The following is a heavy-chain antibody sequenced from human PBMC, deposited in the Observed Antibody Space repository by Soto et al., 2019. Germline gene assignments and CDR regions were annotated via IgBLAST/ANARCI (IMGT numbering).Heavy chain of an antibody. J-gene: IGHJ5*02. CDR1: GYTFTSYA. Sequence: QVQLVQSGAEVKKPGASVKVSCKASGYTFTSYAMHWVRQAPGQRLEWMGWINAGNGNTKYSQKFQGRVTITRDTSASTAYMELSSLRSEDTAVYYCARSLYYYGSGRDYNWFDPRGQGTLVTVSS. V-gene: IGHV1-3*01. D-gene: IGHD3-10*01. CDR2: INAGNGNT. CDR3: ARSLYYYGSGRDYNWFDP.